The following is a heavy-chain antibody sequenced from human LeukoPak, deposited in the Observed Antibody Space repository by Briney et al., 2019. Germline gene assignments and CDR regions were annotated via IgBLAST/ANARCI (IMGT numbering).Heavy chain of an antibody. V-gene: IGHV3-21*01. CDR2: ISNSRGNI. CDR1: GFDFSSYS. J-gene: IGHJ4*02. Sequence: GGSLRLSCATSGFDFSSYSMNWVRQAPGKGLEWVSSISNSRGNIFYADSVMGRFTISRDNAKNSLYLQMNSLRAEDTAVYYCARDRSDRLAVAGTSAFDYWGQGTLVTVSS. CDR3: ARDRSDRLAVAGTSAFDY. D-gene: IGHD6-19*01.